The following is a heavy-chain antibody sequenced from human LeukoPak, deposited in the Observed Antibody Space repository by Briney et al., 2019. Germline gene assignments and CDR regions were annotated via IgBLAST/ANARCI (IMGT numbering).Heavy chain of an antibody. CDR3: ARDRGEEIFGVVIDKYYFDY. J-gene: IGHJ4*02. CDR2: INPSGGST. V-gene: IGHV1-46*01. CDR1: GYTFTSYY. D-gene: IGHD3-3*01. Sequence: ASVKVSCKASGYTFTSYYMHWMRQAPGQGLEWMGIINPSGGSTSYAQKFQGRVTMTRDTSTSTVYMELSSLRSEDTAVYYCARDRGEEIFGVVIDKYYFDYWGQGTLVTVSS.